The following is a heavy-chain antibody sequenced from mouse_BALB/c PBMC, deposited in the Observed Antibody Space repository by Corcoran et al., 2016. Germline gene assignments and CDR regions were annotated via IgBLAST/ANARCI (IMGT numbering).Heavy chain of an antibody. CDR2: ISCYNGAT. D-gene: IGHD2-1*01. CDR1: GYSFTGYY. CDR3: ARYGNPHWYFDV. J-gene: IGHJ1*01. Sequence: LVKTGASEKISCKASGYSFTGYYMHWVKQSHGKSLEWIGYISCYNGATSYNQKFKGKATFTVDTSSSTAYMQFNSLTSEDSAVYYCARYGNPHWYFDVWGAGTTVTVSS. V-gene: IGHV1S34*01.